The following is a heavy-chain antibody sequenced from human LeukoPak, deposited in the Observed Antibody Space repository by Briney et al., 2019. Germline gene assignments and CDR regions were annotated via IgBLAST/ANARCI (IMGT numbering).Heavy chain of an antibody. CDR3: ARAGHNYYDSSGYPDDAFDI. CDR2: ISADNGNT. J-gene: IGHJ3*02. Sequence: GASVKVSCKASGYTFTSYAISWVRQAPGQGLEWMGWISADNGNTDYAQRFQGRVTMTTDTSTSTAYMELRSLRSDDTAVYYCARAGHNYYDSSGYPDDAFDIWGQGTMVTVSS. CDR1: GYTFTSYA. D-gene: IGHD3-22*01. V-gene: IGHV1-18*01.